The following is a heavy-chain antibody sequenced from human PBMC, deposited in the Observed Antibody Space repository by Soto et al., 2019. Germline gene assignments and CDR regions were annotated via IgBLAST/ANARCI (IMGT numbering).Heavy chain of an antibody. V-gene: IGHV5-10-1*01. CDR3: ARGSLAPWPNWFDP. Sequence: GESLKISCKGSGYSFTSYWISWVRQMPGKGLEWMGRIDPSDSYTSYSPFFQGHVTISTDKSITTAYLQWSSLKASDTAMYYCARGSLAPWPNWFDPWGQGTLVTVSS. J-gene: IGHJ5*02. D-gene: IGHD2-21*01. CDR1: GYSFTSYW. CDR2: IDPSDSYT.